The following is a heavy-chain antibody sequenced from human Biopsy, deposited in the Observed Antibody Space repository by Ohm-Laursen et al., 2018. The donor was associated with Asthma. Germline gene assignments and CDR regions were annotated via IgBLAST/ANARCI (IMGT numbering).Heavy chain of an antibody. Sequence: SLRLSCTASSFSFSAFAMHWVRQSPGKGLEWVAVISNDGTNRYYGDSVKGRFTISRDNSRGTLYLQMNSLRPEDTAVYYCVRDGTDDAFDIWGQGTVVSVSS. CDR2: ISNDGTNR. D-gene: IGHD1-1*01. J-gene: IGHJ3*02. CDR3: VRDGTDDAFDI. V-gene: IGHV3-30-3*01. CDR1: SFSFSAFA.